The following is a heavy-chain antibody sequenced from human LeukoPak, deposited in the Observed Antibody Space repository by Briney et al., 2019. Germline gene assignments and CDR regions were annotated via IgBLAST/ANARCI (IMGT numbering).Heavy chain of an antibody. CDR2: INPSGGST. D-gene: IGHD4-17*01. J-gene: IGHJ6*03. Sequence: ASVKVSCKASGYTFTSYYMHWVRQAPGQGLEWMGIINPSGGSTSYAQKFQGRVTMTRDMSTSTVYMEPSSLRSEDTAVYYCARAGLEHDYGDYRLYYYYMDVWGKGTTVTVSS. CDR1: GYTFTSYY. CDR3: ARAGLEHDYGDYRLYYYYMDV. V-gene: IGHV1-46*01.